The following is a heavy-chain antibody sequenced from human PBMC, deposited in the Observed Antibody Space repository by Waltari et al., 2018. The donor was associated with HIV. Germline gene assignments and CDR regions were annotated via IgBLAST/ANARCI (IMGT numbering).Heavy chain of an antibody. Sequence: ITLKESGPTLVKPTQTLTLTCTFSGLSLSVSAVGVGWIRQAPGKAPEWLALIYGDGDERYSPSLESRLTITKDTSKNQVVLTMTNVGPVDTATYYCAHTPYDSDWAFDYWGQGTLVTVSS. D-gene: IGHD3-9*01. CDR1: GLSLSVSAVG. CDR2: IYGDGDE. CDR3: AHTPYDSDWAFDY. V-gene: IGHV2-5*02. J-gene: IGHJ4*02.